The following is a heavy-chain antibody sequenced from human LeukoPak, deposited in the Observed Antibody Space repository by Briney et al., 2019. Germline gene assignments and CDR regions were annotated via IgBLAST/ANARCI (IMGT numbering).Heavy chain of an antibody. CDR3: AREERDGSGSYY. D-gene: IGHD3-10*01. V-gene: IGHV4-30-4*02. CDR2: IYYSGST. Sequence: SETLSLTCTVSGGSISSGDYYWSWIRQPPGKGLEWIGYIYYSGSTYYNPSLKSRVTISVDTSKNQFSLKLSSVTAADTAVYYCAREERDGSGSYYWGQGTLVTVSS. CDR1: GGSISSGDYY. J-gene: IGHJ4*02.